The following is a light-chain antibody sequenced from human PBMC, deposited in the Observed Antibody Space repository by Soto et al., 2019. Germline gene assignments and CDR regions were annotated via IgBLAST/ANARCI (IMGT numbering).Light chain of an antibody. Sequence: EIVLTQSPGTLSLSPGERATLSCRASQSVPGSYLAWYQQKPGQAPRLLIYDASNRATGIPVRFSGSGSGADYTLTISSLEPEDFAVYYCQQRSNLPWTFGQGTKVDIK. CDR1: QSVPGSY. J-gene: IGKJ1*01. V-gene: IGKV3-11*01. CDR3: QQRSNLPWT. CDR2: DAS.